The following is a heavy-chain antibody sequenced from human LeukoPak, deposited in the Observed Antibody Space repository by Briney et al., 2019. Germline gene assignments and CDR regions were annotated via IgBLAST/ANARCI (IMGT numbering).Heavy chain of an antibody. CDR3: AKWYSSGWYEGYFDY. J-gene: IGHJ4*02. CDR2: ISGSGGST. V-gene: IGHV3-23*01. D-gene: IGHD6-19*01. Sequence: GGSLRLSCAAFGFTFSSYAMSWVRQAPGKGLEWVSAISGSGGSTYYADSVKGRFTISRDNSKNTLYLQMNSLRAEDTAVYYCAKWYSSGWYEGYFDYWGQGTLVTVSS. CDR1: GFTFSSYA.